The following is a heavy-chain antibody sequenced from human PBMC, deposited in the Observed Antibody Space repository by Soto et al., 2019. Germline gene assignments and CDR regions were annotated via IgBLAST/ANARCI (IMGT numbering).Heavy chain of an antibody. J-gene: IGHJ4*02. Sequence: GGSLRLSCAASGFTFSSYGMHWVRQAPGKGLEWVAVISYDGSNKYYADSVKGRFTISRDNSKNTLYLQMNSLRAEDTAVYYCAKSPPLGTMVRESHLDYWGQGTLVTVS. CDR3: AKSPPLGTMVRESHLDY. D-gene: IGHD3-10*01. V-gene: IGHV3-30*18. CDR1: GFTFSSYG. CDR2: ISYDGSNK.